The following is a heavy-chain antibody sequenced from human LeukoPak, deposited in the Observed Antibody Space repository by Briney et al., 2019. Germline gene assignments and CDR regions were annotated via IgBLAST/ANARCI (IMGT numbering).Heavy chain of an antibody. D-gene: IGHD1-26*01. CDR1: GGSIISSSYY. CDR3: ARDGAPGAFDI. CDR2: IYYSGST. V-gene: IGHV4-39*07. J-gene: IGHJ3*02. Sequence: SETLSLTCTVSGGSIISSSYYWGWIRQPPGKGLEWIGSIYYSGSTYYNPSLKSRVTISVDRSKNQFSLKLSSVTAADTAVYYCARDGAPGAFDIWGQETMVTVSS.